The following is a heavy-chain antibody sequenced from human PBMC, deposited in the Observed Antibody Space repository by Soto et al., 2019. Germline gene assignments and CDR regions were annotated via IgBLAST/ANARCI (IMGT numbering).Heavy chain of an antibody. Sequence: SETLSLTCTVSGGSVSSDSYYWSWIRQPPGKGLEWIGYIYDSGTTNYNPSLKSRVTISVDTSRNQYSLKVNSVTAADTAVYYCARGRLNFNLFESWGQGTLVTVS. J-gene: IGHJ5*01. CDR3: ARGRLNFNLFES. V-gene: IGHV4-61*01. CDR2: IYDSGTT. D-gene: IGHD1-1*01. CDR1: GGSVSSDSYY.